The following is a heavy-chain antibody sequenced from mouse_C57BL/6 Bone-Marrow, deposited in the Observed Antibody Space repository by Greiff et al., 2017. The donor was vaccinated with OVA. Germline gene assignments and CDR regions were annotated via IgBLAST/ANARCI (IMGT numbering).Heavy chain of an antibody. Sequence: VQLQESGAELVRPGTSVKMSCKASGYTFTNYWIGWAKQRPGHGLEWIGDIYPGGGYTNYNEKFKGKATLTADKSSSTAYMQFSSLTSEDSAIYYCARGNYVPYWYFDVWGTGTTVTVSS. CDR1: GYTFTNYW. J-gene: IGHJ1*03. CDR3: ARGNYVPYWYFDV. D-gene: IGHD2-1*01. CDR2: IYPGGGYT. V-gene: IGHV1-63*01.